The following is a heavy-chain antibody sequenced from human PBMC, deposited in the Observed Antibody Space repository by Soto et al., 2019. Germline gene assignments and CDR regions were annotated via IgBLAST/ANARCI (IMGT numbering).Heavy chain of an antibody. V-gene: IGHV1-2*02. Sequence: QVQLVQSGAEVKKPGASVKVSCEASGYSFIDYYIHWVRQAPGQGFEWMGRISPKSGGTNYAQKFEGRVTMTRDTSLNTAYMELSSLKSDDTAVYYCARPPGYISDWYYFDLWGQGTRVTVSS. CDR2: ISPKSGGT. D-gene: IGHD3-9*01. J-gene: IGHJ4*02. CDR1: GYSFIDYY. CDR3: ARPPGYISDWYYFDL.